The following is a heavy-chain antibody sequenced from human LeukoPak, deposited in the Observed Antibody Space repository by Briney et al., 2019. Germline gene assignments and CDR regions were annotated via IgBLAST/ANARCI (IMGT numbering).Heavy chain of an antibody. D-gene: IGHD5-18*01. CDR3: ARVDTAAFDY. CDR1: GGSISSGGYS. CDR2: IYHSGST. J-gene: IGHJ4*02. Sequence: PSETLSLTCAVSGGSISSGGYSWSWIRQPPGKGLEWIGYIYHSGSTYYNPSLKSRVTISDDTSKNQFSLNLSSVTAADTAVYYCARVDTAAFDYWGQGTLVTVSS. V-gene: IGHV4-30-2*05.